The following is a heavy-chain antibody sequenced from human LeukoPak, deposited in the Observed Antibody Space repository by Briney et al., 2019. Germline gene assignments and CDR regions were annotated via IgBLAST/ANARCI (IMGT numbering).Heavy chain of an antibody. CDR2: INPNSGDT. CDR1: GYTFTDYY. V-gene: IGHV1-2*02. D-gene: IGHD3-22*01. Sequence: VASVKVSCKASGYTFTDYYIHWVRQAPGQGLEWMGWINPNSGDTNYAQKFQGRVTMTRDTSISTAYMELSRLRSDDTAVYYCARDRSSGYYSDAFDIWGQGTMVTVSS. J-gene: IGHJ3*02. CDR3: ARDRSSGYYSDAFDI.